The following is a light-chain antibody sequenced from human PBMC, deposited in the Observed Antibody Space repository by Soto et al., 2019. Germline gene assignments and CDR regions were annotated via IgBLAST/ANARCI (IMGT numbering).Light chain of an antibody. Sequence: QSALTQPASVSGSPGQSITISCTGTSSTVGGFNVVSWYQQHPGKAPKVIIYEGIKRPSGVSNRFSGSNSGSTASLTISGLQAEDEPDYYFCSYVGATTYVFGTGTKLTVL. CDR3: CSYVGATTYV. CDR2: EGI. J-gene: IGLJ1*01. V-gene: IGLV2-23*01. CDR1: SSTVGGFNV.